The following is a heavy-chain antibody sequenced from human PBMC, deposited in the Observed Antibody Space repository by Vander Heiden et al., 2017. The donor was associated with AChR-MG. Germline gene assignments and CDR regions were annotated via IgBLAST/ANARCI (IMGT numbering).Heavy chain of an antibody. CDR3: ARHNRDTAHAEFDY. CDR2: IYYAGST. Sequence: QLQLQESCPGPVKPSETLCLTCTVSGGSVRRSGYHWGAFRQPHGTGPERSVNIYYAGSTYSNPSLKSRVTISLDTSKHQFSLQLSFVTAADTAVYYCARHNRDTAHAEFDYWGPRTLITVSS. J-gene: IGHJ4*02. V-gene: IGHV4-39*01. CDR1: GGSVRRSGYH. D-gene: IGHD5-18*01.